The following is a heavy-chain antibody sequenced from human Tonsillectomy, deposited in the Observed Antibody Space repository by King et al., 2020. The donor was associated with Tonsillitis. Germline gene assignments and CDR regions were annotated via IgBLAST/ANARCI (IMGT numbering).Heavy chain of an antibody. V-gene: IGHV4-39*07. J-gene: IGHJ4*02. CDR1: GGSISSSSYY. CDR3: ARFTPEWALPNGDFDY. D-gene: IGHD1-26*01. Sequence: QLQESGPGLVKPSETLSLTCTVSGGSISSSSYYWGWIRQPPGKGLEWIGSIYYSGSTYYNPSLKSRVTISVDTSKNQFSLKLSSVTAADTAVYYCARFTPEWALPNGDFDYWGQGTLVTVSS. CDR2: IYYSGST.